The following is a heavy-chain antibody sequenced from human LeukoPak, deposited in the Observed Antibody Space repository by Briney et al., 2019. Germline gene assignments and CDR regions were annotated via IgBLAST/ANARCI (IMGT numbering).Heavy chain of an antibody. J-gene: IGHJ4*02. V-gene: IGHV3-33*01. CDR3: ARVHGSSWHHYFDY. Sequence: GGYLRRSCAASGFTFSSYDMHWVRQAQGKGLEWVAVIWYDGSNRYYADSVKGRFTISRDNSKNTLYLQMNSLRAEDTAVYYCARVHGSSWHHYFDYWGQGTLVTASS. D-gene: IGHD6-13*01. CDR1: GFTFSSYD. CDR2: IWYDGSNR.